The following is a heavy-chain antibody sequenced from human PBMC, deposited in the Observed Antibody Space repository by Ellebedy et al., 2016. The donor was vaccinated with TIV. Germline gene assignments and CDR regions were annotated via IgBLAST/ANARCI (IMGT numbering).Heavy chain of an antibody. Sequence: GESLKISCKGSGYRFTSSWIGWVRQMPGKGLEWMGIFYPGDSNIIYSPSFQGQVTISADKSISTAYLQWSSMEASDTALYYCVRLDTSYFYYWGQGTLVTVSS. CDR3: VRLDTSYFYY. J-gene: IGHJ4*02. V-gene: IGHV5-51*01. CDR2: FYPGDSNI. CDR1: GYRFTSSW.